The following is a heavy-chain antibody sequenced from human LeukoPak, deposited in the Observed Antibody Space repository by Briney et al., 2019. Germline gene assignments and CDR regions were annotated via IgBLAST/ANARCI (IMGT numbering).Heavy chain of an antibody. J-gene: IGHJ5*02. V-gene: IGHV4-59*12. CDR1: GGSISSYY. CDR2: IYYSGST. Sequence: SETLSLTCTVSGGSISSYYWSWIRQPPGKGLEWIGYIYYSGSTNYNPSLKSRVTISVDTSNNQFSLKLHSVTAADTAVYYCARGFPSSSRWFDPWGQGTLVTVSS. D-gene: IGHD6-6*01. CDR3: ARGFPSSSRWFDP.